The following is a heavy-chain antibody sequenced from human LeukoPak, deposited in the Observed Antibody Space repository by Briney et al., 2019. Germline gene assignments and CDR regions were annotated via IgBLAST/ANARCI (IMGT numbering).Heavy chain of an antibody. CDR2: INPNSGGT. CDR3: ARDSSGWYGHGMDV. CDR1: GYTFTGYY. Sequence: ASVKVSCKASGYTFTGYYMHWVRQAPGQGLEWMGWINPNSGGTNCAQKFQGRVTMTRDTSISTAYMELSRLRSDDMAVYYCARDSSGWYGHGMDVWGQGTTVTVSS. J-gene: IGHJ6*02. D-gene: IGHD6-19*01. V-gene: IGHV1-2*02.